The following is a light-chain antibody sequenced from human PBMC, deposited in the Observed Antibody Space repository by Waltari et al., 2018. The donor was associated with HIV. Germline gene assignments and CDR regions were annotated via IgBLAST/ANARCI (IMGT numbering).Light chain of an antibody. CDR3: QAWDSSTVV. J-gene: IGLJ2*01. CDR2: QDS. CDR1: RLGNKH. Sequence: SYELTQPPSVAVSPAQTASITCSGDRLGNKHASWYQKKPGQSPVVVIYQDSKRPSGIPERFSGSNSGNTATLTISGTQAMDEADYYCQAWDSSTVVFGGGTKLTVL. V-gene: IGLV3-1*01.